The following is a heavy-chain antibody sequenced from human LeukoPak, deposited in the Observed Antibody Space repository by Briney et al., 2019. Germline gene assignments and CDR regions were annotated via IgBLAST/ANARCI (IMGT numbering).Heavy chain of an antibody. Sequence: GGSLRLSCAASGFTVSSNYMSWVRQAPGKGLEWVSIIYSGGSAYYADSVKGRFTISRDNSKNTLYLQMNSLRAEDTAVYYCASIMRDYYDSSGTLFDYWGQGNLVTVSS. V-gene: IGHV3-66*01. D-gene: IGHD3-22*01. J-gene: IGHJ4*02. CDR2: IYSGGSA. CDR3: ASIMRDYYDSSGTLFDY. CDR1: GFTVSSNY.